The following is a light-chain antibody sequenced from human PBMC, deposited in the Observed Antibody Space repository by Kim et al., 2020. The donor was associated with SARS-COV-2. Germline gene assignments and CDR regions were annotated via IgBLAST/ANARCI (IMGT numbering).Light chain of an antibody. CDR3: TSYASSDTWV. Sequence: QSALTQPASVSGSPGQSITISCTGTSSDVGGYNFVSWYQQSPGGAPKLIIYYVNGRPSGVSDRFSGSKSGNTASLTISGLQPEDEADYHCTSYASSDTWVFGGGTQLTVL. J-gene: IGLJ3*02. CDR1: SSDVGGYNF. V-gene: IGLV2-14*01. CDR2: YVN.